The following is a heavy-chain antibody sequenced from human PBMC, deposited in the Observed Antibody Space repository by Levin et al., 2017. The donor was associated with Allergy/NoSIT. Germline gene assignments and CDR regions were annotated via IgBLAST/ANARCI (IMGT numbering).Heavy chain of an antibody. Sequence: SGESLKISCKGSGYRFTSYWIGWVRQMPGKGLEWMGIIYPSDSDTRYSPSFQGLVTISADKSIGTAYLQWSSLKASDTAIYYCARRGKDSYYYYMDVWGKGTTVTVSS. V-gene: IGHV5-51*01. CDR1: GYRFTSYW. CDR3: ARRGKDSYYYYMDV. D-gene: IGHD4-23*01. J-gene: IGHJ6*03. CDR2: IYPSDSDT.